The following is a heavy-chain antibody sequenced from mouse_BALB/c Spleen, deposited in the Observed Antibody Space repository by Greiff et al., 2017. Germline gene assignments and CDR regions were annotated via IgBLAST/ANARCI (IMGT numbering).Heavy chain of an antibody. CDR2: IWSGGST. CDR1: GFSLTSYG. D-gene: IGHD2-4*01. V-gene: IGHV2-4-1*01. CDR3: ARNLITTGDWYFDV. J-gene: IGHJ1*01. Sequence: VKLMESGPGLVQPSQSLSITCTVSGFSLTSYGVHWVRQSPGKGLEWLGVIWSGGSTDYNAAFISRLSISKDNSKSQVFFKMNSLQADDTAIYYCARNLITTGDWYFDVWGAGTTVTVSS.